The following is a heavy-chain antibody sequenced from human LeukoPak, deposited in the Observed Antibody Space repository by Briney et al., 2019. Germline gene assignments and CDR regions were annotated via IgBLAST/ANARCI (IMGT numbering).Heavy chain of an antibody. D-gene: IGHD4-17*01. J-gene: IGHJ4*02. CDR2: INYSGST. CDR1: AGSISSSSYH. V-gene: IGHV4-39*07. Sequence: SETLSLTCTVSAGSISSSSYHCGYVRQPPGKGLEWIGSINYSGSTNYNPSVKSRVNISVDTSKNQFSLKLSSVTAADTAVYYCARDDYGDYFDYWGQETLVTVSS. CDR3: ARDDYGDYFDY.